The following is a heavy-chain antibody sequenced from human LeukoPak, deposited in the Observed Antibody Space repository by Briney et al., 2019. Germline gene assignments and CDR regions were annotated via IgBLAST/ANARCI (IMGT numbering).Heavy chain of an antibody. Sequence: PGRSLRLSCAASGFTFSSYAMHWVRQAPGKGLEYVSAISSNGGSTYYANSVKGRFTISRDNSKNTLYLQMGSLRAEDMAVYYCARTPGDGELDYWGQGTLVTVSS. CDR2: ISSNGGST. D-gene: IGHD4-17*01. J-gene: IGHJ4*02. CDR3: ARTPGDGELDY. V-gene: IGHV3-64*01. CDR1: GFTFSSYA.